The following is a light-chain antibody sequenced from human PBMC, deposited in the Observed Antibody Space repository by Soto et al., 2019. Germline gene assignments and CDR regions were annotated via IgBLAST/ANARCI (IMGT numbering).Light chain of an antibody. J-gene: IGKJ5*01. Sequence: EIVLTQSPGTLSLSPGERATLSGMASQSVSNNYLAWYQQKPVQAPRLLIYGASNRATGIPDRFSGSGSGTDFTLTISRLEPEDFAVYFCQQYTGPPTTFGQGTRLEIK. CDR1: QSVSNNY. CDR3: QQYTGPPTT. V-gene: IGKV3-20*01. CDR2: GAS.